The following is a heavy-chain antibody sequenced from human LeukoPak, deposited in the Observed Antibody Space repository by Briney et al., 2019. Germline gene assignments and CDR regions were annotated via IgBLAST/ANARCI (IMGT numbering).Heavy chain of an antibody. V-gene: IGHV3-74*01. Sequence: QAGGSLRLSCSASGLTFSSYWMHWVRHPPGKWLVWVSLINRDGISTSYTESVKGIFTISRDTAKNELSLQMSSLRAENTAGYCCARDYRGHGYNFDYWGQGTLVTVSS. CDR2: INRDGIST. CDR1: GLTFSSYW. J-gene: IGHJ4*02. D-gene: IGHD5-24*01. CDR3: ARDYRGHGYNFDY.